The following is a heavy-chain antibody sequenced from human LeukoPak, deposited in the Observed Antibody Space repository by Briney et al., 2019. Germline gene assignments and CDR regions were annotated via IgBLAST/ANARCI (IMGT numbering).Heavy chain of an antibody. V-gene: IGHV3-21*01. CDR1: GFTFSSYS. Sequence: GGSLRLSCAASGFTFSSYSMNWVRQAPGKGLEWVSSISSSSSYIYYADSVKGRFTISRDNAKNSLYLQMNSLRAEDTAVYYCATRPLYSSGWPFDYWGRGTLVTVSS. D-gene: IGHD6-19*01. J-gene: IGHJ4*02. CDR2: ISSSSSYI. CDR3: ATRPLYSSGWPFDY.